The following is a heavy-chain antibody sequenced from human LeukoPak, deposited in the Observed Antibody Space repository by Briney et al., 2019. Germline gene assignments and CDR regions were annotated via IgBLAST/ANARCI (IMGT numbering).Heavy chain of an antibody. J-gene: IGHJ4*02. CDR2: ISYDGSNK. D-gene: IGHD3-3*01. CDR3: ASLNYDFWSASGY. CDR1: GFTFSSYA. V-gene: IGHV3-30-3*01. Sequence: GGSLRLSCAASGFTFSSYAMHWVRQAPGKGLGWVAVISYDGSNKYYADSVKGRFTISRDNSKNTLYLQMNSLRAEDTAVYYCASLNYDFWSASGYWGQGTLVTVSS.